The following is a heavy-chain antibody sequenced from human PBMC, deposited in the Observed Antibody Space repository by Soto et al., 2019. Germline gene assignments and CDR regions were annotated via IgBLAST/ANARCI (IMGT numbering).Heavy chain of an antibody. CDR1: GFNFDDYG. V-gene: IGHV3-20*04. Sequence: EVQLVESGGGVVRPGGSLRLSCAASGFNFDDYGMSWVRQAPGKGLEWVSGINWNSNSRGYADSVKGRFTISRDNVQNSLYLEMNSLRAEDTAFYYCATGISGYDHYSDTWGQGTLVTVSS. CDR2: INWNSNSR. CDR3: ATGISGYDHYSDT. D-gene: IGHD5-12*01. J-gene: IGHJ4*02.